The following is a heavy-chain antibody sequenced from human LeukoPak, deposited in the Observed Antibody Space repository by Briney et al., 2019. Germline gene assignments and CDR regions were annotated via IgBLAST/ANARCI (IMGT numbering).Heavy chain of an antibody. CDR2: IYYSGST. CDR3: ARHYGSGSGYYYYYMDV. CDR1: GGSISSSSYY. Sequence: SETLSLTCTVSGGSISSSSYYWGWIRQPPGKGLEWIGSIYYSGSTYYNPSLKSRVTISVDTSKNQFSLKLSSATAADTAVYYCARHYGSGSGYYYYYMDVWGKGTTVTVSS. D-gene: IGHD3-10*01. V-gene: IGHV4-39*01. J-gene: IGHJ6*03.